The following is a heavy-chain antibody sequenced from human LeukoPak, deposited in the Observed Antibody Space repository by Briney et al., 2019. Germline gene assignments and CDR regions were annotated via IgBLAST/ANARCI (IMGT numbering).Heavy chain of an antibody. V-gene: IGHV3-23*01. D-gene: IGHD2-2*01. CDR3: ASHCSSTSCSAYYYYYGMDV. J-gene: IGHJ6*02. CDR1: GFTFSSYA. Sequence: GGSLRLSCAASGFTFSSYAMSWVRQAPGKGLEWVSAISGSGGSTYYADSVKGRFTISRDNSKNTLYLQMNSLRAEDTAVYYCASHCSSTSCSAYYYYYGMDVWGQGTTVTVSS. CDR2: ISGSGGST.